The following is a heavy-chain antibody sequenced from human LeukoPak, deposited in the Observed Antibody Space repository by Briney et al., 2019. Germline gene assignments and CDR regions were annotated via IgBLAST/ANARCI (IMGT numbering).Heavy chain of an antibody. V-gene: IGHV1-69*06. Sequence: SVKVSCKASGGTFSSYAISWVRQAPGQGLEWMGGLIPIFGTANYAQKFQGRVTITADKSTSTAYMELSSLRSEDTAVYYCARGGDYYIHNNWFDPWGQGTLVTVSS. CDR2: LIPIFGTA. J-gene: IGHJ5*02. CDR3: ARGGDYYIHNNWFDP. CDR1: GGTFSSYA. D-gene: IGHD1-26*01.